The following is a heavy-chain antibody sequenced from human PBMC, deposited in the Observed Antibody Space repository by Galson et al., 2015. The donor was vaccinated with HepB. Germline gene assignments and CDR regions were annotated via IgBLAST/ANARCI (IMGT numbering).Heavy chain of an antibody. V-gene: IGHV3-33*01. Sequence: SLRLSCAASGFTLSNNYMHWVRQTPGKGLEWVALIWNNGDEKYADSVKGRFTISSDISRNVLFLQMNSLRADDTAVYYCAREPIRDALYYYDMDVWGQGTTVTVSS. J-gene: IGHJ6*02. D-gene: IGHD5-24*01. CDR3: AREPIRDALYYYDMDV. CDR2: IWNNGDE. CDR1: GFTLSNNY.